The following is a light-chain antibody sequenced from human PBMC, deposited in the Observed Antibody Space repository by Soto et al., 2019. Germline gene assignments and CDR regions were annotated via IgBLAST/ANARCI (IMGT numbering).Light chain of an antibody. Sequence: NFMLTQPHSVSESPGKTVTISCTRSSGSIASNYVQWYQQRPGSAPTPVIYEDNERPSGVPDRFSGSIDSSSNSASLTISGLKTDDEADYYCQSYHSGNVAFGGGTQLTVL. CDR2: EDN. J-gene: IGLJ2*01. V-gene: IGLV6-57*04. CDR1: SGSIASNY. CDR3: QSYHSGNVA.